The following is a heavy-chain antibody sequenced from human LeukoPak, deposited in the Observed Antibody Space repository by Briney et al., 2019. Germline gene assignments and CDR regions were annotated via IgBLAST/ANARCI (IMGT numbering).Heavy chain of an antibody. CDR1: GGIFSSHA. CDR2: IIPIFGTA. CDR3: ARVLRYFDWSSYYYYMDV. Sequence: GASVKVSCKASGGIFSSHAISWVRQAPGQGLEWMGGIIPIFGTANYAEKFQGRVTMTRNTSISTAYMELSSLRSEDTAVYYCARVLRYFDWSSYYYYMDVWGKGTTVTISS. J-gene: IGHJ6*03. V-gene: IGHV1-69*05. D-gene: IGHD3-9*01.